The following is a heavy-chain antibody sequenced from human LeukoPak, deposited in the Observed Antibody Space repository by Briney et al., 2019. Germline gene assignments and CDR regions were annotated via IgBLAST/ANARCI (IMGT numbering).Heavy chain of an antibody. CDR3: ARGNTYYDFWSGYSPASYYYYYMDV. CDR2: ISGSNGNT. D-gene: IGHD3-3*01. V-gene: IGHV1-18*01. CDR1: GYTFTRYG. Sequence: GASVKVSCKASGYTFTRYGMSWVRQAPGQGLEWMGWISGSNGNTNYAQKLQGRVTITRNTSISTAYMELSSLRSEDTAVYYCARGNTYYDFWSGYSPASYYYYYMDVWGKGTTVTVSS. J-gene: IGHJ6*03.